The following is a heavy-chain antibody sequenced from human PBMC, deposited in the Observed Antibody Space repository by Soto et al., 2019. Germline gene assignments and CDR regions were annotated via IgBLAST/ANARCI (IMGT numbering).Heavy chain of an antibody. Sequence: ASVKVSCKASGYTFTSYGISWVRQAPGQGLEWMGWISAYNGNTNYAQKLQGRVTMTTDTSTSTAYMELRSLRSDDTAVYYCARDYQAREMVYYDSSGYRAFDYWGQGTLVTVSS. CDR2: ISAYNGNT. V-gene: IGHV1-18*01. CDR3: ARDYQAREMVYYDSSGYRAFDY. D-gene: IGHD3-22*01. J-gene: IGHJ4*02. CDR1: GYTFTSYG.